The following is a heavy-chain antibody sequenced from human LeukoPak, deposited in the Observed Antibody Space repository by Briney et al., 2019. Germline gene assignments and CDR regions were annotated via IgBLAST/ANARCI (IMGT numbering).Heavy chain of an antibody. CDR1: GGSISSYY. J-gene: IGHJ3*02. Sequence: SETLSLTCTVSGGSISSYYWSWIRQPPGKGLEWIGYIYYSGSTNYNPSLKSRVTISVDTSKNQFSLKLSSVTAADTAVYYCARRLVGATGTDAFDIWGQGTMVTVSS. CDR3: ARRLVGATGTDAFDI. CDR2: IYYSGST. D-gene: IGHD1-26*01. V-gene: IGHV4-59*08.